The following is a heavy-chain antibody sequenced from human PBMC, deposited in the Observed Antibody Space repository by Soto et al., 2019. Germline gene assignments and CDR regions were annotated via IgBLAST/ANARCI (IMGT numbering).Heavy chain of an antibody. CDR2: IYYSGTT. V-gene: IGHV4-30-2*01. J-gene: IGHJ6*02. CDR1: NGSVSSGTYS. Sequence: SETLSLTCTVSNGSVSSGTYSWSWVRQPPGKGLEWIGYIYYSGTTYYTPSLRSRLTMSMDRANDHFSLNLTSVTAADTAVYFCARGHYYYGMDVWGQGITVTVSS. CDR3: ARGHYYYGMDV.